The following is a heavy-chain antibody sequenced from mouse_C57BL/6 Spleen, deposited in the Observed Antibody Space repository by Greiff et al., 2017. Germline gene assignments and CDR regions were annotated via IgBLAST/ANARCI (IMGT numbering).Heavy chain of an antibody. CDR2: IHPCDSDT. V-gene: IGHV1-74*01. Sequence: VQLQQPGAELVKPGASVKLSCKASGYTFTSYCMHWVKQRPGQGLEWIGRIHPCDSDTNYNQKFESKATLTVDKSSSTAYMQLSSLTSEDSAVYECAIWAYYCFFGYWGQGTTLTVSS. J-gene: IGHJ2*01. CDR3: AIWAYYCFFGY. CDR1: GYTFTSYC. D-gene: IGHD6-5*01.